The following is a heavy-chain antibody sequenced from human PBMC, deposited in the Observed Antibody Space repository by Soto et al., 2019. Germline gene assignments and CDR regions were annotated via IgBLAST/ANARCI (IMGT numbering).Heavy chain of an antibody. V-gene: IGHV1-69*12. CDR2: IIPMFGSA. J-gene: IGHJ4*02. CDR3: ASETAVVITKAWSR. D-gene: IGHD3-22*01. CDR1: GGTFSGYV. Sequence: QVQLVQSGAEVKKPGSSVKVSCKASGGTFSGYVISWVRQAPGQGLEWMGGIIPMFGSATYAQKFQGRVTITADESTSTAYMELSSLRSEDTAVYYCASETAVVITKAWSRWGQGTLVTVSP.